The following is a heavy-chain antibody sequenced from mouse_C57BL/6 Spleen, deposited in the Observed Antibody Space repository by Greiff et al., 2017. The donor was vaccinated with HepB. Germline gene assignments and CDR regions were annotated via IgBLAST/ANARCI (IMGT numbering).Heavy chain of an antibody. CDR3: ARTGTNWYFDV. J-gene: IGHJ1*03. CDR1: GYTFTSYW. Sequence: VKLQQPGAELVMPGASVKLSCKASGYTFTSYWMHWVKQRPGQGLEWIGEIDPSDSYTNYNQKFKGKSTLTVDKSSSTAYMQLSSLTSEDSAVYYCARTGTNWYFDVWGTGTTVTVSS. V-gene: IGHV1-69*01. D-gene: IGHD4-1*01. CDR2: IDPSDSYT.